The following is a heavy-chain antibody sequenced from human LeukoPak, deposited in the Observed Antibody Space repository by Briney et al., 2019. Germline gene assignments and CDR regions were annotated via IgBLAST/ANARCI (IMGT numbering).Heavy chain of an antibody. CDR3: ARHSQWLGEYYFDY. D-gene: IGHD6-19*01. J-gene: IGHJ4*02. V-gene: IGHV4-38-2*02. CDR2: IYHSGNT. CDR1: GYSISSGYY. Sequence: PSETLSLTCTVSGYSISSGYYWGWVRQPPGKGLEYIGSIYHSGNTHYHSSLKSRVTISVDTSKNQFSLKLGAVTAADTAVYYCARHSQWLGEYYFDYWGQGTLVTVSS.